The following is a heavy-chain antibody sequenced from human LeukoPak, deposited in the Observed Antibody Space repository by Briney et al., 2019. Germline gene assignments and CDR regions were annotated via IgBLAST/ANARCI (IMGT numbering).Heavy chain of an antibody. Sequence: GASLKISCKGSGSSFTSYWIGWVRQLPGKGLEWMGIIYPGDSDTRYSPSFQGQVTISADKSISTAYLQWSSLKASDTAMYYCARPTNDAFDIWGQGTMVTVSS. J-gene: IGHJ3*02. CDR1: GSSFTSYW. V-gene: IGHV5-51*01. CDR3: ARPTNDAFDI. CDR2: IYPGDSDT.